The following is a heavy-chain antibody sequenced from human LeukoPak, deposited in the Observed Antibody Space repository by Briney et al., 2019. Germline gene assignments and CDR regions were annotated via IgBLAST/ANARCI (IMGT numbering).Heavy chain of an antibody. D-gene: IGHD1-26*01. CDR3: ADLSGSVVFDY. Sequence: ASVKVSCKASGYTFTSYGISWVRQAPGQGLEWMGWINPNSGGTNYAQKFQGRVTMTRDTSISTAYMELSRLRSDDTAVYYCADLSGSVVFDYWGQGTLVTVSS. J-gene: IGHJ4*02. CDR2: INPNSGGT. V-gene: IGHV1-2*02. CDR1: GYTFTSYG.